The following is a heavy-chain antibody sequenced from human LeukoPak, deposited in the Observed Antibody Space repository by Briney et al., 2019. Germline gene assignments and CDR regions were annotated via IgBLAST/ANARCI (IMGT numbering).Heavy chain of an antibody. CDR2: INPSGGST. Sequence: ASVKVSCKASGGTFSSYAISWVRQAPGQGLEWMGIINPSGGSTSYAQKFQGRVTMTRDTSTSTVYMELSSLRSEDTAVYYCARHRAAQTYYDFWSGYYLSAFDYWGQGTLVTVSS. CDR1: GGTFSSYA. V-gene: IGHV1-46*01. D-gene: IGHD3-3*01. J-gene: IGHJ4*02. CDR3: ARHRAAQTYYDFWSGYYLSAFDY.